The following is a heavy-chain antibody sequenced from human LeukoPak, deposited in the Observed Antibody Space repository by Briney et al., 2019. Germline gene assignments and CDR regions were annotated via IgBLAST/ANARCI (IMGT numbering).Heavy chain of an antibody. J-gene: IGHJ2*01. Sequence: GGSLRLSCVASGFTFSSFAMSWVRQAPGKGLEWVSVVSGSGGSTRYADSVKGRFTISRDNSKNTLYLQVNSLRAEDTAVYYCAKESAAGVYWYFDLWGRGTLVTVSS. V-gene: IGHV3-23*01. CDR2: VSGSGGST. D-gene: IGHD6-13*01. CDR1: GFTFSSFA. CDR3: AKESAAGVYWYFDL.